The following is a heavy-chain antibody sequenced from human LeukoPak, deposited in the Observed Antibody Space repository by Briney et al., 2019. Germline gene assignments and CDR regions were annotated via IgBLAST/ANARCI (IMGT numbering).Heavy chain of an antibody. CDR1: GFTFNDYA. CDR2: IRDDGSDT. J-gene: IGHJ3*02. CDR3: AKSDGHGTGYGFHI. Sequence: GGSLRLSCAASGFTFNDYAMYWVRQSPGRGLEWVALIRDDGSDTYHADSVKGRFTISRDNSKNTVFLRKNSLRGEDSAIYYCAKSDGHGTGYGFHIWGQGTMVTVCS. D-gene: IGHD6-19*01. V-gene: IGHV3-30*02.